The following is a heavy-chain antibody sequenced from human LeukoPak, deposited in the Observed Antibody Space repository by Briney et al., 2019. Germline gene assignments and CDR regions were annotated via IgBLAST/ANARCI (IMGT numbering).Heavy chain of an antibody. CDR2: INPNSGGT. D-gene: IGHD2-15*01. Sequence: ASLKVSCKASGYTFTGYSIHWVRQAPGQGLEWMGWINPNSGGTNFAQNFQGRVTMTSDTSISTAYMELNRLRSDDTAVYYCAREGYCSDSRCYGRYNWFDPWGQRTLVTVSS. CDR3: AREGYCSDSRCYGRYNWFDP. CDR1: GYTFTGYS. J-gene: IGHJ5*02. V-gene: IGHV1-2*02.